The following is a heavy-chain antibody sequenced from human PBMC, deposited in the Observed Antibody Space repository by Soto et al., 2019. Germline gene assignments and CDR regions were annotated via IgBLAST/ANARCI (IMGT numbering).Heavy chain of an antibody. CDR2: IYYSGST. J-gene: IGHJ6*02. CDR3: ARESDYYDSSCYYSMDV. CDR1: GGYISSSSYY. D-gene: IGHD3-22*01. Sequence: ASETLSLTCTVFGGYISSSSYYWSWIRQPPGKGLEWIGYIYYSGSTNYNPSLKSRVTISVDTSKNQFSLKLSSVTAADTAVYFFARESDYYDSSCYYSMDVWGQGTTVTVSS. V-gene: IGHV4-61*01.